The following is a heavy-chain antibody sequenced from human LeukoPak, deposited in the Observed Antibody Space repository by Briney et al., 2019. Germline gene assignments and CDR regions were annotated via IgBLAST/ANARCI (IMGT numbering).Heavy chain of an antibody. CDR2: IRRKAYGGTA. D-gene: IGHD2-2*01. V-gene: IGHV3-49*04. CDR1: GFTFGDYA. Sequence: GGSLRLSCTASGFTFGDYAMSWVRQAPGKGLEWVGFIRRKAYGGTAEYDASVKGRFTISRDDSKSIAYLQMNSLRAEDTAVYYCAKASIGYCSSTSCYVFDYWGQGTLVTVSS. CDR3: AKASIGYCSSTSCYVFDY. J-gene: IGHJ4*02.